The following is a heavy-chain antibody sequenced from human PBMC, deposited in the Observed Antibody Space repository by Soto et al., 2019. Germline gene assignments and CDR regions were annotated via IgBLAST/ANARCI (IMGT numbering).Heavy chain of an antibody. CDR2: ISGSGGST. CDR3: ARSDLPWFGELFDY. CDR1: GFTFSSYA. J-gene: IGHJ4*02. Sequence: GGSLRLSCAASGFTFSSYAMSWVRQAPGKGLEWVSAISGSGGSTYYADSVKGRFTISRDNSKNTLYLQMNSLRAEDTAVYYCARSDLPWFGELFDYWGQGTLVTVSS. V-gene: IGHV3-23*01. D-gene: IGHD3-10*01.